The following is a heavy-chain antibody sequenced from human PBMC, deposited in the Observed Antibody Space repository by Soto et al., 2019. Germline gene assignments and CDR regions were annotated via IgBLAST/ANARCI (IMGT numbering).Heavy chain of an antibody. V-gene: IGHV3-23*01. CDR1: GFTFSSYA. CDR3: AKGPARYSGTPESPRISY. D-gene: IGHD1-26*01. J-gene: IGHJ4*02. Sequence: EVQLLDSGGGLVQPGGSLRLSCAASGFTFSSYAMGWVRQAPGKGLEWVSTISGSGGSTYYEDSVKGRFTIFRDNSKNKLYLQMSSLRAEDTAVYYCAKGPARYSGTPESPRISYWGQGTLVTVSS. CDR2: ISGSGGST.